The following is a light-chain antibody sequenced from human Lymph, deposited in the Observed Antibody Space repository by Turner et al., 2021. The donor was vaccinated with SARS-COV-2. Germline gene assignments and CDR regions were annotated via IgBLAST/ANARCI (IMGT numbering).Light chain of an antibody. CDR2: DTS. CDR1: SSVSY. J-gene: IGKJ4*02. V-gene: IGKV3-11*01. CDR3: QQWSSNPRT. Sequence: IVLTQSPAIMSASPGEKVTMTCSASSSVSYMHWYQQKSGTSTKRWIYDTSKLASGVPARFSGSGSGTSYSLTISSMEAEDAATYYCQQWSSNPRTFGGGTKLEIK.